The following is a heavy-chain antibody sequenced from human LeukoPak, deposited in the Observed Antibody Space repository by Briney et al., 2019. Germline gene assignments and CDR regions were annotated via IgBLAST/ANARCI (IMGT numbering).Heavy chain of an antibody. D-gene: IGHD5-18*01. J-gene: IGHJ4*02. CDR1: GYTFTSYY. V-gene: IGHV1-46*01. Sequence: GASVRVSCKASGYTFTSYYMHWVRQAPGQGLEWMGLINPSGGRTSHAQRFQGRVAMTRDTSISTAYMELSRLRSDDTAVYYCARSSFTDTAMDYWGQGTLVTVSS. CDR3: ARSSFTDTAMDY. CDR2: INPSGGRT.